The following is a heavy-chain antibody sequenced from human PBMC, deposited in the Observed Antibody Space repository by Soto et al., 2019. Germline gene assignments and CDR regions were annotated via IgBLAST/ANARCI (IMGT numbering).Heavy chain of an antibody. J-gene: IGHJ4*02. V-gene: IGHV4-34*01. CDR2: INHSAST. D-gene: IGHD3-22*01. CDR3: ARGSVDTVDSSGLYEY. CDR1: GGSFSAYY. Sequence: SKTMSLTCAVYGGSFSAYYWSWIRQPPGKGLEWIGEINHSASTSYNPSLKSRVTISVDTSKSQFSLKLTSVTAADRAVYYCARGSVDTVDSSGLYEYCGQGTPVTVSS.